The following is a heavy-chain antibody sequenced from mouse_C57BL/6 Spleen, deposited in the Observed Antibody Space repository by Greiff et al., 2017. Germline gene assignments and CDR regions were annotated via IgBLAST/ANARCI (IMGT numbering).Heavy chain of an antibody. D-gene: IGHD1-1*01. CDR2: ISSGSSNI. Sequence: EVKLKESGAGLVKPGGSLKLSCAASGFTFSDYGMHWVRQAPEKGLEWVAYISSGSSNIYYADTVKGRFTISIDNAKNTLFLQMTGLWSEDTAMYYWAGPLLRSAWFAYWGQGTLVTVSA. CDR1: GFTFSDYG. CDR3: AGPLLRSAWFAY. V-gene: IGHV5-17*01. J-gene: IGHJ3*01.